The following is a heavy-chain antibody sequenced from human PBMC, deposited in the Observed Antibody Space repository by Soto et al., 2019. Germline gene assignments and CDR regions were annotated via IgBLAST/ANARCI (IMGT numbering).Heavy chain of an antibody. J-gene: IGHJ4*02. Sequence: GGSLRLSCAVSGFTVNTNYMSWVRQAPGKGLEWVSVIYSGGSTYYADSVKGRFTISRDNSKNTLYLQMNSLRAEDTAVYYCARDGGVVGPFDYWGQGTLVTVSS. V-gene: IGHV3-66*01. CDR1: GFTVNTNY. CDR2: IYSGGST. D-gene: IGHD2-15*01. CDR3: ARDGGVVGPFDY.